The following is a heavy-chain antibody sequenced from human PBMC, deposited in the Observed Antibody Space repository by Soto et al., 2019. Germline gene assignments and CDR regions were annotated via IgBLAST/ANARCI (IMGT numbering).Heavy chain of an antibody. D-gene: IGHD5-18*01. CDR2: ISVHNGNT. CDR3: ARGGGFSHSNFGY. V-gene: IGHV1-18*01. CDR1: GYTFISYA. J-gene: IGHJ4*02. Sequence: ASVKVSCKASGYTFISYAITWVRQAPGQGLDWMGWISVHNGNTNYAQEVQGRVTMTTDIYTSTAYMELRSLRSDDTAVYYCARGGGFSHSNFGYWGQGTLVTVSS.